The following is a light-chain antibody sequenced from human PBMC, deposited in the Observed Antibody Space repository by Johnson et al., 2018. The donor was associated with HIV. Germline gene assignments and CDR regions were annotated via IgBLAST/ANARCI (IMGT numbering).Light chain of an antibody. Sequence: QSVLTHPPSASLTPGQRVTISCSGSSSNIGTNAVNWYQHLPGAAPKLLIFSDDERPSGVPDRFSASKSGTSASLAISGLQSEDEADDYCATWDDSLNGYVFGTGTKVTVL. CDR1: SSNIGTNA. J-gene: IGLJ1*01. CDR3: ATWDDSLNGYV. V-gene: IGLV1-44*01. CDR2: SDD.